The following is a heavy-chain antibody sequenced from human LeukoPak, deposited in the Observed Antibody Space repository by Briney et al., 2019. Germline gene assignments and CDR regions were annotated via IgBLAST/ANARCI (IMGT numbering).Heavy chain of an antibody. D-gene: IGHD3-22*01. CDR2: IDSSGGYM. CDR1: GFTFSDYY. V-gene: IGHV3-11*01. J-gene: IGHJ4*02. CDR3: AKASAMIVVVSKHFDY. Sequence: GGSLRLSCAASGFTFSDYYMSWIRQAPGKGLEWVSSIDSSGGYMFYADSVKGRFIISRDNAKDSLYLQMNSLRAEDTAVYYCAKASAMIVVVSKHFDYWGQGALVTVSS.